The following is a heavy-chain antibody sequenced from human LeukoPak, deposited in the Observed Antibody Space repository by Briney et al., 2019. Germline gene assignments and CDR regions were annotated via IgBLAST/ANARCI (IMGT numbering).Heavy chain of an antibody. Sequence: SETLSLTCTVSGGSISSYYWSWIRQPPGKGLEWIGYIYYSGSTNYNPSLKSRVTISVDTSKNQFSLKLSSVTAADTAVYYCARDSRSRRTGTYYYMDVWGKGTTVTISS. D-gene: IGHD3-10*01. CDR3: ARDSRSRRTGTYYYMDV. CDR2: IYYSGST. V-gene: IGHV4-59*01. J-gene: IGHJ6*03. CDR1: GGSISSYY.